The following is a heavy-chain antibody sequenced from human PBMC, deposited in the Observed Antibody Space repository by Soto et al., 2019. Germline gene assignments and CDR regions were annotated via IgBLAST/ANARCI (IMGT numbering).Heavy chain of an antibody. CDR2: INAGNGNT. J-gene: IGHJ5*02. CDR1: GYTFTSYA. V-gene: IGHV1-3*01. Sequence: ASVKVSCKASGYTFTSYAMHWVRQAPGQRLEWMGWINAGNGNTKYSQKLQGRVTMTTNTSTSTAYMELRSLRSDDTAVYYCARDGGYDFWSGYGWFDPWGQGTLVTVSS. D-gene: IGHD3-3*01. CDR3: ARDGGYDFWSGYGWFDP.